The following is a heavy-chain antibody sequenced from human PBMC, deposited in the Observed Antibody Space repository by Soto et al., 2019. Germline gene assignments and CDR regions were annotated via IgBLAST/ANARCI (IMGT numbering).Heavy chain of an antibody. J-gene: IGHJ6*02. Sequence: GASVKVSCKASGGTFSSYAISWVRQAPGQGLEWMGGIIPIFGTANYAQKFQGRVTITADESTSTAYMEPSSLRSEDTAVYYCASCDKYYYYYGMDVWGQGTTVTVSS. CDR2: IIPIFGTA. V-gene: IGHV1-69*13. CDR1: GGTFSSYA. D-gene: IGHD2-21*02. CDR3: ASCDKYYYYYGMDV.